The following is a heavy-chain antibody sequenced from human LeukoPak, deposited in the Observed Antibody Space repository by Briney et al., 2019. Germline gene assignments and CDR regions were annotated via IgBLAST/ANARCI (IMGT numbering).Heavy chain of an antibody. Sequence: GGSVTLVCAVSGFTVGISGILWARLPRGGGLGWVAVIGYDGSNKYYADSVKGRFTISRDNSKNTLYLQMNSLKAEDTAVYYCMRASGAYYDPDDYWGQGTLVTVSS. J-gene: IGHJ4*02. V-gene: IGHV3-33*01. D-gene: IGHD3-16*01. CDR3: MRASGAYYDPDDY. CDR1: GFTVGISG. CDR2: IGYDGSNK.